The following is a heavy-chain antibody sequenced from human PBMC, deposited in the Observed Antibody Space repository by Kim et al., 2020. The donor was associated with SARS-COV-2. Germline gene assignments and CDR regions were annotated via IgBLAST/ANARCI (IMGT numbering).Heavy chain of an antibody. CDR2: SKWYN. CDR3: ASKSFDY. V-gene: IGHV6-1*01. J-gene: IGHJ4*02. Sequence: SKWYNVYAVSVKSRITINPDTSKNQFSLRLNSVTPEDTAVYYCASKSFDYWGQGTLVTVSS.